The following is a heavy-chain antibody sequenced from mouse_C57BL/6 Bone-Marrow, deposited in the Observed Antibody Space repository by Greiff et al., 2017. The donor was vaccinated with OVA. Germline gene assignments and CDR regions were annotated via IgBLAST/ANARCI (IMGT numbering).Heavy chain of an antibody. D-gene: IGHD1-1*01. J-gene: IGHJ3*01. CDR3: ASSYGSSYGFAY. CDR1: GYTFTSYW. CDR2: IDPNSGGT. Sequence: QVQLQQPGAELVKPGASVKLSCKASGYTFTSYWMHWVKQRPGRGLEWMGRIDPNSGGTKYNEKVKSKATLTVDKPSSTAYMQLSSLTSEVTAVYYCASSYGSSYGFAYWGQGTLVTVSA. V-gene: IGHV1-72*01.